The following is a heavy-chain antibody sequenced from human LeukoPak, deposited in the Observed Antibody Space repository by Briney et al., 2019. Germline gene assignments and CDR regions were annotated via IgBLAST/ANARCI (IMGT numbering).Heavy chain of an antibody. V-gene: IGHV3-23*01. CDR1: GFTFSSYA. CDR2: IRDSGSST. J-gene: IGHJ4*02. D-gene: IGHD1-26*01. Sequence: LRLSCAASGFTFSSYAMSWVRQAPGKGLEWVSAIRDSGSSTHYADSVKGRFTTSRDNSKNTLFLQMNSLRAEDTAIYYCAKYGPQDSGSSHFDYWGQGALVTVSS. CDR3: AKYGPQDSGSSHFDY.